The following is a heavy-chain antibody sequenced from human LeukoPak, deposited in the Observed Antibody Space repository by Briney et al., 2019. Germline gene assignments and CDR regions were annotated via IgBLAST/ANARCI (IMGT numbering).Heavy chain of an antibody. J-gene: IGHJ4*02. CDR2: IYYSGST. CDR1: GGSISSYY. D-gene: IGHD3-22*01. CDR3: ARLGGYYDSSGYFMGFDY. V-gene: IGHV4-59*08. Sequence: SETLSLTCTDSGGSISSYYWSWIRQPPGKGLEWIGYIYYSGSTNYNPSLKSRVTISVDTSKNQFSLKLSSVTAADTAVYYCARLGGYYDSSGYFMGFDYWGQGTLVTVSS.